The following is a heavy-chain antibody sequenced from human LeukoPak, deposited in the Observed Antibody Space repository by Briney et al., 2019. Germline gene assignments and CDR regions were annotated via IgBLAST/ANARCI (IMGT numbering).Heavy chain of an antibody. V-gene: IGHV4-59*01. CDR2: IHYSGST. D-gene: IGHD4-17*01. CDR1: GGSISNYY. Sequence: PSETLSLTCTVSGGSISNYYWSWIRQSPGKGLEWIGYIHYSGSTNYNPSLKSRVTVSIDTSKNQFSLKLRSVTAADTAVYYCAREGDGDHAALDYWGQGTQVTVSS. J-gene: IGHJ4*02. CDR3: AREGDGDHAALDY.